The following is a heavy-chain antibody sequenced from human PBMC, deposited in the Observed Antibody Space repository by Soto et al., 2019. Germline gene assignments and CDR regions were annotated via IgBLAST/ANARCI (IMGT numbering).Heavy chain of an antibody. Sequence: EVQLLESGGGLVQPGGSLRLSCAASGFTFSSDAMSWVRQAPGRGLEWVSAISGSGGSTYYANSVKSRFTISRDNSKNTLYPQMNSLRAEDTAVYHCAKETGTTREFDYWGQGTLVTVSS. D-gene: IGHD1-7*01. CDR1: GFTFSSDA. J-gene: IGHJ4*02. CDR2: ISGSGGST. CDR3: AKETGTTREFDY. V-gene: IGHV3-23*01.